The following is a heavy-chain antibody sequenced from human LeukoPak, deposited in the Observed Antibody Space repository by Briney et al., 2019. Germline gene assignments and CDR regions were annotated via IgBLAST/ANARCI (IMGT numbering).Heavy chain of an antibody. D-gene: IGHD5-12*01. Sequence: SETLSLTCTVSGGSISSSSYYWGWIRQPPGKGLEWIGRIYTSGSTNYNPSLKSRVTISVDTSKNQFSLKLSSVTAADTAVYYCAREDIVATYVNYWGQGTLVTVSS. V-gene: IGHV4-61*02. CDR3: AREDIVATYVNY. CDR1: GGSISSSSYY. CDR2: IYTSGST. J-gene: IGHJ4*02.